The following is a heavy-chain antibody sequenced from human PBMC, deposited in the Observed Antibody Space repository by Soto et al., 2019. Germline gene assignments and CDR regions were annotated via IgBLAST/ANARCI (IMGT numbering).Heavy chain of an antibody. Sequence: ASVKVSCKASGYTFTSYGISWVRQAPGQGLEWMGWISAYNGNTNYAQKLQGRVTMTTDTSTSTAYMELRSLRSEDTAVYYCARAVPQPSSFDYWGQGPLVTVSS. CDR1: GYTFTSYG. CDR3: ARAVPQPSSFDY. CDR2: ISAYNGNT. J-gene: IGHJ4*02. V-gene: IGHV1-18*01. D-gene: IGHD2-2*01.